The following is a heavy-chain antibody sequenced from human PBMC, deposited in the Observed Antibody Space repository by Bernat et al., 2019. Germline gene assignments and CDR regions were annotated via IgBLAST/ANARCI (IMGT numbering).Heavy chain of an antibody. CDR3: ARIVYCSSTSCNLPDY. CDR2: ISSSSSYI. Sequence: EVQLVESGRGLVKPGGSLRLSCAASGFTFSSYSMNWVRQAPGKGLEWVSSISSSSSYIYYADSVKGRFTISRDNAKNSLYLQMNSLRAEDTAVYYCARIVYCSSTSCNLPDYWGQGTLVTVSS. J-gene: IGHJ4*02. V-gene: IGHV3-21*01. D-gene: IGHD2-2*01. CDR1: GFTFSSYS.